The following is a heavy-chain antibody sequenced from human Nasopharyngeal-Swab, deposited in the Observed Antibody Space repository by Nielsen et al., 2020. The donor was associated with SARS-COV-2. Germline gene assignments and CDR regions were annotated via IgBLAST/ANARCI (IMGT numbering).Heavy chain of an antibody. CDR1: GFFYTNYW. V-gene: IGHV5-51*01. D-gene: IGHD3-3*01. CDR3: ARDFDLSSGYDV. CDR2: IYPADSDT. Sequence: GGSLRLFCEGSGFFYTNYWIAWVRQVPGKGLEWLGIIYPADSDTRYNPSFQGQVTISADKSIRTAYLQWKSLKASDSAMYYCARDFDLSSGYDVWGQGTLVTVSS. J-gene: IGHJ4*02.